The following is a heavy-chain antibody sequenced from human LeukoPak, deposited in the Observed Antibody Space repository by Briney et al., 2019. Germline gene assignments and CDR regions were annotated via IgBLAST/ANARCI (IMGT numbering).Heavy chain of an antibody. CDR3: ARGTVTTDY. CDR1: GGSFSGYY. V-gene: IGHV4-34*01. D-gene: IGHD4-17*01. CDR2: VNHSGST. J-gene: IGHJ4*02. Sequence: SETLSLTCAVYGGSFSGYYWSWIRQPPGKGLEWIGEVNHSGSTNYNPSLKSRVTISVDTSKNQFSLKLSSVTAADTAVYYCARGTVTTDYWGQGTLVTVSS.